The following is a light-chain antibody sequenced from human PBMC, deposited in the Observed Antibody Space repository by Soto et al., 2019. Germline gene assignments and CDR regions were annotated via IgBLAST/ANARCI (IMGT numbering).Light chain of an antibody. J-gene: IGKJ1*01. Sequence: EIVLTQSPGTLSLSPGERATLSCRTSQSVGSSYLAWYQQKLGQAPRLLIYDASSRATGIPDRFSGSGSGTDFTLTISRLEPEDFAVYYCQEDGSSRTFGHGTKVEIK. V-gene: IGKV3-20*01. CDR3: QEDGSSRT. CDR2: DAS. CDR1: QSVGSSY.